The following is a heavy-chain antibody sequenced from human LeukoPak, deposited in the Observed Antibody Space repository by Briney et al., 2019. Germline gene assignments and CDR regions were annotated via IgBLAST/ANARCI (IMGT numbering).Heavy chain of an antibody. CDR3: ASVSSGWYRVY. V-gene: IGHV4-39*07. CDR2: INHSGST. J-gene: IGHJ4*02. CDR1: GGSISSGGYY. Sequence: SETLSLTCTVPGGSISSGGYYWSWIRQPPGKGLEWIGEINHSGSTNYNPSLKSRVTISVDMSKNQFSLKLSSVTAADTAVYYCASVSSGWYRVYWGQGTLVTVSS. D-gene: IGHD6-19*01.